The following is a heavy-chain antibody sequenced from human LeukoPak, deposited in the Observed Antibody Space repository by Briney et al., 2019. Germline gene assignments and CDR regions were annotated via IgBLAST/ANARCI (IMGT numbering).Heavy chain of an antibody. CDR1: GGSISSYY. J-gene: IGHJ5*02. Sequence: PSETLSLTCTVSGGSISSYYWSWLRQPPGEGLEWVGYIYYSGPTHYIPSLKSRVTISLVTSKNQFSLRLRSVTAADTAVYYCARGYCSGGGCYPAGNWFDPWGQGTLVTVSS. V-gene: IGHV4-59*01. CDR3: ARGYCSGGGCYPAGNWFDP. D-gene: IGHD2-15*01. CDR2: IYYSGPT.